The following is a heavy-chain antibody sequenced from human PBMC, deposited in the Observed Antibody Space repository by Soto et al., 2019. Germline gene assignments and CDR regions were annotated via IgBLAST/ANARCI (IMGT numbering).Heavy chain of an antibody. D-gene: IGHD2-2*01. Sequence: GGSLRLSCAASRFTFSTYEMNWVRQAPGKGLEWVSYISSSGSTIYYADSVKGRFTISRDNAKNSLYLQMNSLRAEDTAVYYCASQCSSTSCYGRYFDYWGQGTLVTVSS. CDR2: ISSSGSTI. CDR3: ASQCSSTSCYGRYFDY. J-gene: IGHJ4*02. V-gene: IGHV3-48*03. CDR1: RFTFSTYE.